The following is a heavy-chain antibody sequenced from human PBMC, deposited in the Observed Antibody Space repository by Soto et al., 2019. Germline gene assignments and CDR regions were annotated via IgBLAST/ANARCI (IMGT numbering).Heavy chain of an antibody. V-gene: IGHV5-51*01. Sequence: GESLKISGKGSGDSFSTYSIGWVRQVPGKGLEWIGNIFSSDSNAGYSPSFQGQVTISVDKSISTTYLQWSSLKASDTAIYYCATWRSSHWFDYWGQGPLITV. CDR3: ATWRSSHWFDY. J-gene: IGHJ4*02. CDR2: IFSSDSNA. D-gene: IGHD2-2*01. CDR1: GDSFSTYS.